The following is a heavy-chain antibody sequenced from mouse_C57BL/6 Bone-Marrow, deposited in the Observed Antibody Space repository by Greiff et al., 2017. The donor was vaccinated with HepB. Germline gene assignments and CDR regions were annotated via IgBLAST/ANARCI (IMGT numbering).Heavy chain of an antibody. D-gene: IGHD1-1*01. CDR3: ARRVTTVVAHFDY. Sequence: QVQLQQSGAELVKPGASVKISCKASGYAFRSYWMNWVKHRPGTGLEWIGQIYPGDGDTNYNGKFKGKATLTADKSSSTAYMQRSSLTSADAAVYFCARRVTTVVAHFDYWGQGTTLTVSS. CDR1: GYAFRSYW. CDR2: IYPGDGDT. V-gene: IGHV1-80*01. J-gene: IGHJ2*01.